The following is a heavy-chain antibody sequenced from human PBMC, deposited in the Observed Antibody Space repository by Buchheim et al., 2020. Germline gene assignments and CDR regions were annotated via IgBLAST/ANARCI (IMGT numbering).Heavy chain of an antibody. V-gene: IGHV3-30*18. CDR2: ISFDGSNK. D-gene: IGHD2-2*01. CDR3: AKDFGRHKNIVVVPAATNRYYYYGMDV. CDR1: GFTFSSYG. Sequence: QVQLVESGGGVVQPGRSLRLSCAASGFTFSSYGMHWVRQAPGKGLEWVAVISFDGSNKYYADSVKGRFTISRDKSKNTLYLQMNSLRAEDTAVYYCAKDFGRHKNIVVVPAATNRYYYYGMDVWGQGTT. J-gene: IGHJ6*02.